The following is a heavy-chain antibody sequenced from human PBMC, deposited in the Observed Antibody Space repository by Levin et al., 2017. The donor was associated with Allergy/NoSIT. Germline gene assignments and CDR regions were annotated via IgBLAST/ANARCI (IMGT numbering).Heavy chain of an antibody. V-gene: IGHV4-34*01. CDR2: INHTGST. Sequence: SETLSLTCGVYGGSFSVYYWNWIRQPPEKGLEWLGVINHTGSTNYNPSLKSRVTISVDTSKNQFSLKLSSVTAADTAGYYCATTKYDFGSGTFYSPRNAFDIWGQGTMVTVSS. D-gene: IGHD3-10*01. CDR3: ATTKYDFGSGTFYSPRNAFDI. J-gene: IGHJ3*02. CDR1: GGSFSVYY.